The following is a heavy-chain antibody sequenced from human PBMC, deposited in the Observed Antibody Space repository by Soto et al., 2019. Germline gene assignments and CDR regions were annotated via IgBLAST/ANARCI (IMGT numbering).Heavy chain of an antibody. J-gene: IGHJ6*02. CDR1: GYSFTSYW. Sequence: PGESLKISCKGSGYSFTSYWISWVRQMPGKGLEWMGRIDPSDSYTNYSPSFQGHVTISADKSISTAYLQWSSLKASDTAMYYCARGNRYCSSTSCYIGYYYGMDVWGQGTTVTVSS. CDR2: IDPSDSYT. D-gene: IGHD2-2*02. CDR3: ARGNRYCSSTSCYIGYYYGMDV. V-gene: IGHV5-10-1*01.